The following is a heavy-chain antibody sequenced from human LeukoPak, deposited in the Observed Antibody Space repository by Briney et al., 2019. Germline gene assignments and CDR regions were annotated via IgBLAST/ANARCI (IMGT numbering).Heavy chain of an antibody. CDR2: ISGSGGST. CDR3: AKPHYILWFGDVSPYFDY. D-gene: IGHD3-10*01. J-gene: IGHJ4*02. CDR1: GFTFSSYG. V-gene: IGHV3-23*01. Sequence: PGGSLRLSCAASGFTFSSYGMSWVRQAPGKGLEWVSAISGSGGSTYYADSVKGRFTISRDNSKNTLYLQMNSLRAEDTAVYYCAKPHYILWFGDVSPYFDYWGQGTLVTVSS.